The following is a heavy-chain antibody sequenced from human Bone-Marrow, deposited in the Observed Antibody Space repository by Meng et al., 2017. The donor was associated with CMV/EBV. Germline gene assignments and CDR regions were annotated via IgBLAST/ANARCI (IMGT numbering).Heavy chain of an antibody. J-gene: IGHJ4*02. D-gene: IGHD6-19*01. CDR3: ARSSGWSRFDY. CDR1: GYTVTDYY. V-gene: IGHV1-2*02. Sequence: QGQVLLSGAEVRKRGASVKVSCKASGYTVTDYYIHWVRQAPGQWLEWMGWINPNDDTNYAQNFQGRVTMTRDMSINTVYMELSRLTSDDTAVYYCARSSGWSRFDYWGLGTLVTVSS. CDR2: INPNDDT.